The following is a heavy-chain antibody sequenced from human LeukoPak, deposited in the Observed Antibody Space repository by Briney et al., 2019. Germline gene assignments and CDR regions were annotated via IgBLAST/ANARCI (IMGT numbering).Heavy chain of an antibody. CDR2: ISFDGSKK. V-gene: IGHV3-30*18. J-gene: IGHJ6*03. Sequence: GTSLRLSCAASRFTFSNNGIHWVRQAPGKGLVWVAGISFDGSKKYYPDSVKGRFTISRDNSKNTLYLQMNSLRAEDTAVYYCAKDQDWGYCSSTSCPQDYMDVWGKGTTVTVSS. D-gene: IGHD2-2*01. CDR1: RFTFSNNG. CDR3: AKDQDWGYCSSTSCPQDYMDV.